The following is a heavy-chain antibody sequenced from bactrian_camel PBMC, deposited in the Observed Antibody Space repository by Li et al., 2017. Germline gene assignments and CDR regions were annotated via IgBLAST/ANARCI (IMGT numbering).Heavy chain of an antibody. D-gene: IGHD2*01. J-gene: IGHJ6*01. CDR1: GYTYGGFC. Sequence: HVQLVESGGGSGQAGGSLRLSCTASGYTYGGFCMGWFRQAPGKAREGIAGIRRDGDEYYADSVKGRFSVSKVNANTLTLEMNRLIPEDTATYYCAAGDICSGGSSSGRYFIDDTAFGYWGQGTQVTVS. V-gene: IGHV3S55*01. CDR3: AAGDICSGGSSSGRYFIDDTAFGY. CDR2: IRRDGDE.